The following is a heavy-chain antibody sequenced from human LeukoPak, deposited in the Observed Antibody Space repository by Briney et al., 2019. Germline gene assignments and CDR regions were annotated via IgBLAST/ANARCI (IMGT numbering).Heavy chain of an antibody. D-gene: IGHD3-22*01. CDR3: ARPAPYYYDSSGYYLQH. J-gene: IGHJ1*01. CDR2: MNPNSGNT. CDR1: GYTFTSYD. V-gene: IGHV1-8*01. Sequence: ASVKVSCTASGYTFTSYDINWVRQATGQGLEWMGWMNPNSGNTGYAQKFQGRVTMTRNTSISTAYMELSSLRSEDTAVYYCARPAPYYYDSSGYYLQHWGQGTLVTVSS.